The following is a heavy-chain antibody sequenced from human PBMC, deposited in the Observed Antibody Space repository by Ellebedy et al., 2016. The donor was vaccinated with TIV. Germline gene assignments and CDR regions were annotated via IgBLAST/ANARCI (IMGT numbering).Heavy chain of an antibody. Sequence: MPSETLSLTCTVSGSSISPYYWNWIRQSPGKGLEWIGYIYYSGSTNYNPSLRSRVTMSIDTSKKQFSLKLTSVTAADTAVYYCGRDRQIVGPTTYYYYGMDVWGRGTTVTVSS. V-gene: IGHV4-59*01. CDR3: GRDRQIVGPTTYYYYGMDV. CDR2: IYYSGST. CDR1: GSSISPYY. D-gene: IGHD1-26*01. J-gene: IGHJ6*02.